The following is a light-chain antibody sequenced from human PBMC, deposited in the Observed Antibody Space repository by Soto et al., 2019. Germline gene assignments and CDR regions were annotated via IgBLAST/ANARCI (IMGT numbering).Light chain of an antibody. Sequence: ETMMTQSPDTLSVSLGERATLSCRASQSLRSSLAWYQQKPGQAPRLLIYDASTRATGIPARFSGSGSGKDFTLTISGLQSEDFAVYYCQQYNNWPQTFGQGTKVEIK. CDR2: DAS. CDR1: QSLRSS. CDR3: QQYNNWPQT. V-gene: IGKV3-15*01. J-gene: IGKJ1*01.